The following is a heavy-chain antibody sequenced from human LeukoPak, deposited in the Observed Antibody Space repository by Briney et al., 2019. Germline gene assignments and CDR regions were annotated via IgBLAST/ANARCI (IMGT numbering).Heavy chain of an antibody. J-gene: IGHJ6*03. CDR1: GGSISSGPYY. CDR3: ARAINGVIILYYFYYMDV. CDR2: IYTSGST. V-gene: IGHV4-61*02. Sequence: PSQTLSLTCTVSGGSISSGPYYWNWIRQPAGKGLEWIGRIYTSGSTNYNPSLKSRVTISVDTSKNQFSLRLRSVTAADTAVYYCARAINGVIILYYFYYMDVWGKGTTVTVSS. D-gene: IGHD3-10*01.